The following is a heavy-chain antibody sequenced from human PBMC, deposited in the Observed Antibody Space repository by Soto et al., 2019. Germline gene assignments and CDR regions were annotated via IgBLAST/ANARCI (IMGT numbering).Heavy chain of an antibody. D-gene: IGHD3-10*01. CDR1: GVPVSSYY. CDR2: VYHTGRT. CDR3: ARGRGGTPLRFDP. J-gene: IGHJ5*02. V-gene: IGHV4-59*02. Sequence: QVQLQESGPGLVKPSETLSLTCTVSGVPVSSYYWTWIRQPPGKGLEYLGFVYHTGRTNNSPSLRSRVTLSLDTSSNQFSLKMTSVTTADTAIYYCARGRGGTPLRFDPWGQGTLVTVSS.